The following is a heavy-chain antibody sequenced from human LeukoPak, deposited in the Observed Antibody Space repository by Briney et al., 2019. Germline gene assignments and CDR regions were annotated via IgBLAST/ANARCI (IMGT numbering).Heavy chain of an antibody. CDR1: GYTFTSYY. V-gene: IGHV1-46*01. J-gene: IGHJ6*02. CDR3: ARESRGSGSYPFAYYYYGMDV. CDR2: INPSGGST. D-gene: IGHD3-10*01. Sequence: GASVKVSCKASGYTFTSYYMHWVRQAPGQGLEWMGIINPSGGSTSYAQKFQGRVTMTRDTSTSTVYMELSSLRSEDTAVYYCARESRGSGSYPFAYYYYGMDVWGQGTTVTVSS.